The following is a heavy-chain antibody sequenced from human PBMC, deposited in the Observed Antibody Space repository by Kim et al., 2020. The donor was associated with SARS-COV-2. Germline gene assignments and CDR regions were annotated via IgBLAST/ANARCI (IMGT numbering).Heavy chain of an antibody. D-gene: IGHD3-10*01. V-gene: IGHV3-9*01. J-gene: IGHJ4*02. Sequence: GGSLRLSCAASGFTFDDYAMHWVRQAPGKGLEWVSGISWNSGSIGYADSVKGRFTISRDNAKNSLYLQMNSLRAEDTALYYCAKDKDYYGSGSSFDYWGQGTLVTVSS. CDR3: AKDKDYYGSGSSFDY. CDR1: GFTFDDYA. CDR2: ISWNSGSI.